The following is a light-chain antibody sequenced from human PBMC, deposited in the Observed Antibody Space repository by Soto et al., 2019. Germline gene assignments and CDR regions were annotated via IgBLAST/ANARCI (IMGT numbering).Light chain of an antibody. CDR1: QSVSSY. CDR2: DAS. J-gene: IGKJ1*01. V-gene: IGKV3-11*01. CDR3: QQRSNWPWT. Sequence: EIVLTQSPATLSLSPEKKSTLSCRASQSVSSYLAWYQQKPGQAPRLLIYDASNRATGIPARFSGSGSGTNFTLTISSLEPEDFAVYYCQQRSNWPWTFGQGTKVDIK.